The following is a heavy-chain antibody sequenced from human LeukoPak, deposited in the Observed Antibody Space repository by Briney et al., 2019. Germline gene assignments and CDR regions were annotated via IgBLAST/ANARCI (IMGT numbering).Heavy chain of an antibody. J-gene: IGHJ3*02. V-gene: IGHV4-4*02. Sequence: SGTLSLTCAVSGASINSSNWWSWVRQPPGKGLEWIGEIYHIGSTNYNPSLKSRLIISVDKSKNQFSLQLSSVTAADTAVYYCAMTGITVSGGFDIWGQGTMVTVSS. CDR1: GASINSSNW. CDR3: AMTGITVSGGFDI. CDR2: IYHIGST. D-gene: IGHD6-19*01.